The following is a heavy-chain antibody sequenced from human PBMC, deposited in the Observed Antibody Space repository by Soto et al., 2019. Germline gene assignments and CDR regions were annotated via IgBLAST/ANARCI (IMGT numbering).Heavy chain of an antibody. CDR2: ISWNSDNI. J-gene: IGHJ3*02. CDR3: AKDLYSNYGDAFDI. V-gene: IGHV3-9*01. Sequence: QSGGSLRLSCAASGFTFDDYAMHWVRQAPGKGLEWVSGISWNSDNIGYADSVKGRFTISRDNVKNSLYLQMNSLRAEDTALYYCAKDLYSNYGDAFDIWGQGTMVTVSS. CDR1: GFTFDDYA. D-gene: IGHD4-4*01.